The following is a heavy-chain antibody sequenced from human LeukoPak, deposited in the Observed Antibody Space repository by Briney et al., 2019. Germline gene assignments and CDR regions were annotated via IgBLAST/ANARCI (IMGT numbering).Heavy chain of an antibody. D-gene: IGHD5-12*01. V-gene: IGHV1-2*02. Sequence: GASVKVSCKASGYTFSDFYIHWVRQAPGQRLEWMGWINPKSGGTNYVQKFQGRVTMTRNTSISTAYMELSSLRSEDTAVYYCARSVDSGYAIDAFDIWGQGTMVTVSS. J-gene: IGHJ3*02. CDR1: GYTFSDFY. CDR2: INPKSGGT. CDR3: ARSVDSGYAIDAFDI.